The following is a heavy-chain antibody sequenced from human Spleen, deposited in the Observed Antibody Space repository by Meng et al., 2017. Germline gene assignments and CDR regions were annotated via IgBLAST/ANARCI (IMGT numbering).Heavy chain of an antibody. CDR2: ISGSGGST. CDR3: ARSSLSYDSIVGDAFDI. Sequence: GESLKISCVASGFSFSTYAMSWVRQAPGKGLEWVSAISGSGGSTYYADSVKGRFTISRDNSKNTLYLQMNSLRAEDTAVYYCARSSLSYDSIVGDAFDIWGRGTMVTVSS. V-gene: IGHV3-23*01. J-gene: IGHJ3*02. CDR1: GFSFSTYA. D-gene: IGHD3-22*01.